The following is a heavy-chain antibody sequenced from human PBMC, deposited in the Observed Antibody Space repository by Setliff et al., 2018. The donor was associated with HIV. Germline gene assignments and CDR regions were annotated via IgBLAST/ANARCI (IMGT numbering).Heavy chain of an antibody. V-gene: IGHV1-8*01. CDR1: GHPFSNYD. CDR2: MNPNSGAT. J-gene: IGHJ6*04. CDR3: ASGKGVRGVIIRGGLYV. D-gene: IGHD3-10*01. Sequence: GASVKVSCKTSGHPFSNYDIIWVRRATGQGLEWMGWMNPNSGATGYAQKFKDRFIMTRDTSISTAYMELSSLTSEDTAVYYCASGKGVRGVIIRGGLYVWGKGTTVTVSS.